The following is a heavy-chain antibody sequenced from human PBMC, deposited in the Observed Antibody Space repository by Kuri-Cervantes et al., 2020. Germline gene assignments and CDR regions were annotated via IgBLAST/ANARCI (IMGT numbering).Heavy chain of an antibody. V-gene: IGHV3-19*01. Sequence: GESLKSSCAASGFTFSNSDMNWVRQAPGKGLEWVSGVSWNGSRTHYADSVKGRFTISRDNAKNSLYLQVNSLRGEDTAVYYCARGYYDSSGYWIKGAFDIWGQGTMVTVSS. CDR1: GFTFSNSD. CDR2: VSWNGSRT. CDR3: ARGYYDSSGYWIKGAFDI. J-gene: IGHJ3*02. D-gene: IGHD3-22*01.